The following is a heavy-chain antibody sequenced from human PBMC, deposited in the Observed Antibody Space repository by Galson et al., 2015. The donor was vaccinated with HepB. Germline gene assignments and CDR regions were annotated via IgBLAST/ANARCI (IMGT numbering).Heavy chain of an antibody. J-gene: IGHJ4*02. CDR1: GFTFSSYE. CDR3: ARESGGRDGHRAGFDY. CDR2: ISSSGSTI. V-gene: IGHV3-48*03. D-gene: IGHD5-24*01. Sequence: SLRLSCAASGFTFSSYEMNWVRQAPGKGLEWVSYISSSGSTIYYADSVKGRFTISRDNAKNSLYLQMNSLRAEDTAVYYCARESGGRDGHRAGFDYWGQGTLVTVSS.